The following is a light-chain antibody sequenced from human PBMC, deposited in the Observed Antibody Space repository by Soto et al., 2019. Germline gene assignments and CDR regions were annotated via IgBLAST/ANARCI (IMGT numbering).Light chain of an antibody. CDR2: EVN. J-gene: IGLJ1*01. CDR1: SSDVGGYNY. CDR3: TSYAGGNNV. V-gene: IGLV2-8*01. Sequence: QSALTQPPSASGSTGQSVTISCTGTSSDVGGYNYVSWYQQHPGKVPKLMVYEVNKRPSGVPDLFSGSKSGNTAYLSVSGHQAEYEADYYCTSYAGGNNVFGTGTKVTAL.